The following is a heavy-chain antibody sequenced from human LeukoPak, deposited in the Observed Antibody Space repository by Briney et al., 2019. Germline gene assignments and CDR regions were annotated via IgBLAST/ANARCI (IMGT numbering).Heavy chain of an antibody. J-gene: IGHJ4*02. Sequence: SETLSLTCTVSADSISTFSSYYWSWIRQPPGKGLEWIGYIYYSGSTYYNPSLKSRVTISVDTSKNQFSLKLSSVTAADTAVYYCARGLYYYDSSSGNDYWGQGTLVTVSS. V-gene: IGHV4-30-4*01. CDR1: ADSISTFSSYY. CDR2: IYYSGST. D-gene: IGHD3-22*01. CDR3: ARGLYYYDSSSGNDY.